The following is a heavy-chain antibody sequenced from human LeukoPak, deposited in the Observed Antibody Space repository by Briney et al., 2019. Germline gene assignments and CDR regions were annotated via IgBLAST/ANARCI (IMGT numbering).Heavy chain of an antibody. CDR1: GYTFTSYY. CDR2: INPSGGST. CDR3: ARDPRISGYSYGVDY. V-gene: IGHV1-46*01. Sequence: GASVKVSCKASGYTFTSYYMHWVQQAPGQGLEWMGIINPSGGSTSYAQKFQGRVTMTRDTSTSTVYMELSSLRSEDTAVYYCARDPRISGYSYGVDYWGQGTLVTVSS. D-gene: IGHD5-18*01. J-gene: IGHJ4*02.